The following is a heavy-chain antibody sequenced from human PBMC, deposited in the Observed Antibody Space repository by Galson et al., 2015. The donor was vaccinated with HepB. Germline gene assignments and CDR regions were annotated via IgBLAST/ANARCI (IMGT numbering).Heavy chain of an antibody. D-gene: IGHD6-19*01. Sequence: SLRLSCAASGFTFGDAWMSWVRQAPGKGLEWVGRIKSNSAGGTTDFPAPVKGRFIISRDDSEDTVYLQMNSLKTEDTAVYYCVTDVRSGAYGWHGAFDTWGRGTAVTVSS. J-gene: IGHJ3*02. CDR1: GFTFGDAW. CDR3: VTDVRSGAYGWHGAFDT. V-gene: IGHV3-15*01. CDR2: IKSNSAGGTT.